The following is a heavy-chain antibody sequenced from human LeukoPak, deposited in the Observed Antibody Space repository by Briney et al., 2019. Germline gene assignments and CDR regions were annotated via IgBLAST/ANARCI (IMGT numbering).Heavy chain of an antibody. V-gene: IGHV3-9*03. CDR3: AKDGGDYGDYLDY. CDR1: GFTFDDYA. CDR2: ISWSSGSI. J-gene: IGHJ4*02. D-gene: IGHD4-17*01. Sequence: PGGSLRLSCAASGFTFDDYAMHWVRQAPGKGLEWVSGISWSSGSIGYADSVKGRFTISRDNAKNSLYLQMNSLRAEDMALYYCAKDGGDYGDYLDYWGQGTLVTVSS.